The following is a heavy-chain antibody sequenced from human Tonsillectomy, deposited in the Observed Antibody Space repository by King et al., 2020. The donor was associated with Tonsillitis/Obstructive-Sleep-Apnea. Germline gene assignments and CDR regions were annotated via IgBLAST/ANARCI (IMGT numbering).Heavy chain of an antibody. CDR1: GGSINSTNW. V-gene: IGHV4-4*02. CDR3: ARYYFYMDV. J-gene: IGHJ6*03. CDR2: IHHSGSI. Sequence: QLQESGPGLVKPSGTLSLSCAVSGGSINSTNWWSWVRQPPGKGLEWIGEIHHSGSINYNPTLTSRVTISVDRSNNQFSLKLSSVTAADTAVYYCARYYFYMDVWGKGTTVTVSS.